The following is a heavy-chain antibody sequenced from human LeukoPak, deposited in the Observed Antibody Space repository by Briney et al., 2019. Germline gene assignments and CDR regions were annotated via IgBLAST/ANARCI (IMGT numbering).Heavy chain of an antibody. V-gene: IGHV1-69*06. D-gene: IGHD3-10*01. J-gene: IGHJ4*02. Sequence: ASVKVSCKASGGTFSSYAISWVRQAPGQGLEWMGGIIPIFGTANYAQKFQGRVTITADKSTSTAYMELSSLRSEDTAVYYCARGEVLLWFGESYYFDHWGQGTLVTVSS. CDR2: IIPIFGTA. CDR3: ARGEVLLWFGESYYFDH. CDR1: GGTFSSYA.